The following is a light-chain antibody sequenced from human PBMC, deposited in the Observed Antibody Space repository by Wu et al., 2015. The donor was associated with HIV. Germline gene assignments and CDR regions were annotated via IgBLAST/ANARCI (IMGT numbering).Light chain of an antibody. J-gene: IGKJ2*03. CDR1: QTISSN. V-gene: IGKV3-15*01. CDR3: QQRSNWPYS. CDR2: GIS. Sequence: EIVMTQSPATLSVSPGEGATLSCRASQTISSNLAWYQHKPGQAPRLLIYGISTRAPGVPARFSGSGSGTEFALTISSMQSEDFAVYYCQQRSNWPYSFGQGTKLEIK.